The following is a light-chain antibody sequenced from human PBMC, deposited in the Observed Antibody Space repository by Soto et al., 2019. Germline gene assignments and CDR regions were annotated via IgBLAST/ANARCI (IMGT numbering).Light chain of an antibody. CDR2: GVS. CDR3: QQLNNWPLWT. CDR1: QSVSSN. Sequence: EIVMTQSPATLSVSPGERATLSCRASQSVSSNLAWYQQKPGQAPRLLMYGVSTRSAGIPARFSGSGSGTEFTLTISSLQSEDFAVYYCQQLNNWPLWTFGQGTKVEIK. J-gene: IGKJ1*01. V-gene: IGKV3-15*01.